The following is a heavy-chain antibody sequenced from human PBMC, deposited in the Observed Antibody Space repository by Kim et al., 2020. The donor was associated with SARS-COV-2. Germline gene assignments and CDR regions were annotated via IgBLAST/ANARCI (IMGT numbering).Heavy chain of an antibody. Sequence: GGSLRLSCAASGFTFDDYAMHWVRQAPGKGLEWVSGISWNSGSIGYADSVKGRFTISRDNAKNSLYLQMNSLRAEDTALYYCAKDHIAVAGTHFDYWGQGTLVTVSS. D-gene: IGHD6-19*01. J-gene: IGHJ4*02. V-gene: IGHV3-9*01. CDR2: ISWNSGSI. CDR3: AKDHIAVAGTHFDY. CDR1: GFTFDDYA.